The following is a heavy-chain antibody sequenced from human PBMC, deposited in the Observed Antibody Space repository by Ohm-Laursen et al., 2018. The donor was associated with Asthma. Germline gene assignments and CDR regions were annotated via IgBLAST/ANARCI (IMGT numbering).Heavy chain of an antibody. J-gene: IGHJ4*02. Sequence: GTLSLTCTVSGGSISSYYWSWIRQPPGKGLEWIGYIYYSGSTNYNPSLKSRVTISVDTSKNQFSLKLSSVTAADTAVYYCARGSRRMVQGVTDWGRGTLVTISS. V-gene: IGHV4-59*01. D-gene: IGHD3-10*01. CDR2: IYYSGST. CDR1: GGSISSYY. CDR3: ARGSRRMVQGVTD.